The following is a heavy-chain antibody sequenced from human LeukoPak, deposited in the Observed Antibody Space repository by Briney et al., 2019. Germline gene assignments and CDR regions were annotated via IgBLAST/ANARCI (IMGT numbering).Heavy chain of an antibody. J-gene: IGHJ4*02. CDR2: ISYDGSNK. Sequence: GGSLRLSCAASGFTFSSYGMHWVRQAPGKGLEWVAVISYDGSNKYYADSVKGRFTISRDNSKNTLYLQMNSLRAEDTAVYYCARVAYDSSGSYQIFDYWGQGTLVTVSS. D-gene: IGHD3-22*01. V-gene: IGHV3-30*03. CDR3: ARVAYDSSGSYQIFDY. CDR1: GFTFSSYG.